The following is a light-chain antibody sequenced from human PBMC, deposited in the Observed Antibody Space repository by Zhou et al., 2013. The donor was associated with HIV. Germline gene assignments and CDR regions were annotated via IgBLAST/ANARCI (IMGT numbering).Light chain of an antibody. CDR2: KAS. CDR1: QTISNY. CDR3: MQALQTPLT. J-gene: IGKJ4*01. Sequence: DIQMTQSPSSLSASAGDRVTITCRASQTISNYLNWYQQKPGKAPKLLIYKASNLQSGVPSRFSGSGSGADFTLKISRVEAEDVGVYYCMQALQTPLTFGGGTKVEIK. V-gene: IGKV1-39*01.